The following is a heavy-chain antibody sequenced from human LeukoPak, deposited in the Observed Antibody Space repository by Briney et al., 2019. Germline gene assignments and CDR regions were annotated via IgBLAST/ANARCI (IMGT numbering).Heavy chain of an antibody. V-gene: IGHV1-18*01. D-gene: IGHD4-17*01. Sequence: ASVKVSCKASGYTFTSYGISWVRQAPGQGLEWMGWISAYNGNTNYAQKLQGRVTMTTDTSTSTAYMELRSLRSDHTAVYYCARAGGTHDYGDPQSIWGQGTMVTVSS. CDR2: ISAYNGNT. CDR3: ARAGGTHDYGDPQSI. J-gene: IGHJ3*02. CDR1: GYTFTSYG.